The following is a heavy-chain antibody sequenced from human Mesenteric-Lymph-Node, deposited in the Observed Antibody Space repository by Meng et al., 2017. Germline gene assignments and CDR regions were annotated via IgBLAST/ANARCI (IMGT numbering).Heavy chain of an antibody. CDR3: VRWDNTGYFFDY. Sequence: QLVQLGSEVKTPGSSVMVSCKSSGDTFTYYAVTWVRQAPGQGLEWMGGIIPIFGTPYYAQRFQGRATITADKSMTSAFLELSSLTPEDTAVYYCVRWDNTGYFFDYWGQGTLVTVSS. D-gene: IGHD3-9*01. J-gene: IGHJ4*02. CDR1: GDTFTYYA. CDR2: IIPIFGTP. V-gene: IGHV1-69*06.